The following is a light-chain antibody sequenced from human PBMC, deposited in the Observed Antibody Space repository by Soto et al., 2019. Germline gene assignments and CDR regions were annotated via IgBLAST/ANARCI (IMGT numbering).Light chain of an antibody. V-gene: IGLV2-14*01. J-gene: IGLJ1*01. Sequence: QAVLAQPASVSGSPGQSITISCTGSGSDIATFNYVSWYQQYPGKAPKLLIYQVTSRASGVSHRFSGSKSGNTAALTISGLQPEDGAEYYCNSYSSISFDVFGTGTKVTVL. CDR1: GSDIATFNY. CDR3: NSYSSISFDV. CDR2: QVT.